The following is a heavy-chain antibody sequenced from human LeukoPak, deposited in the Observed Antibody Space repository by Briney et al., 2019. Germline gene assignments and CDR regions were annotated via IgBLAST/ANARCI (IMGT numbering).Heavy chain of an antibody. CDR1: GFTFSSYG. D-gene: IGHD3-22*01. CDR3: AKGYYYDSSGRGPYFDY. Sequence: GGSLRLSCAASGFTFSSYGMPWVRQAPGKGLEWVAVISYDGSNKYYADSVKGRFTISRDNSKNTLYLQMNSLRAEDTAVYYCAKGYYYDSSGRGPYFDYWGQGTLVTVSS. J-gene: IGHJ4*02. V-gene: IGHV3-30*18. CDR2: ISYDGSNK.